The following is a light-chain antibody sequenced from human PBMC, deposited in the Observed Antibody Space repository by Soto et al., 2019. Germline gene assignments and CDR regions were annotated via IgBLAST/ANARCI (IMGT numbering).Light chain of an antibody. CDR1: QAISNY. Sequence: IQVRPSPSFLSAPVGGRVTITCRATQAISNYLNWYQQKPGKAPNLLIFGAKTLQSGVPSRFSGSGYGTDFTLTITTLQPEDVGMYYCQQSHATPLPFGQGTRPAIK. V-gene: IGKV1-39*01. CDR2: GAK. J-gene: IGKJ5*01. CDR3: QQSHATPLP.